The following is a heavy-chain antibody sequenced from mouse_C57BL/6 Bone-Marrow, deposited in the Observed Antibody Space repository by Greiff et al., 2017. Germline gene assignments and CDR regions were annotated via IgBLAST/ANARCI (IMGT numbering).Heavy chain of an antibody. D-gene: IGHD1-1*01. J-gene: IGHJ1*03. V-gene: IGHV3-6*01. CDR2: ISYDGSN. CDR3: ARESTTVVAHWYFDV. Sequence: VQLKESGPGLVKPSQSLSLTCSVTGYSITSGYYWYWIRQFPGNKLEWMGYISYDGSNNYNPSLQNPISFTRYTSKNQFVLKLNSVTTEDTATDYCARESTTVVAHWYFDVWGTGTTVTVSS. CDR1: GYSITSGYY.